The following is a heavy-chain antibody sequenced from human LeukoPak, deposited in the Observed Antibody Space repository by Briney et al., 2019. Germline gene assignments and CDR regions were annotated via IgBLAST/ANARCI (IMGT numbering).Heavy chain of an antibody. V-gene: IGHV1-18*01. Sequence: ASVKVSCKASGYTFTSYGISWVRQAPGQGLEWMGWISAYNGNTNYAQKLQGRVTMTEDTSTDTAYMELSSLRSEDTAVYYCATGKLRYFDWLPRKFDYWGQGTLVTVSS. CDR3: ATGKLRYFDWLPRKFDY. D-gene: IGHD3-9*01. CDR1: GYTFTSYG. J-gene: IGHJ4*02. CDR2: ISAYNGNT.